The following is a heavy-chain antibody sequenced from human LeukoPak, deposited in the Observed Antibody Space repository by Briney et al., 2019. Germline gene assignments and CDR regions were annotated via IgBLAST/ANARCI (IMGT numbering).Heavy chain of an antibody. V-gene: IGHV1-2*02. Sequence: ASVMVSCKASGYNFRAYYIHWVRQAPGQGLEWMGWINPNSGGTNYAQKFQGRVTMTRDTSIGTAYMELSRLRSEDTAVYYCARVTVRNWFDPWGQGTLVTVSS. CDR1: GYNFRAYY. CDR2: INPNSGGT. D-gene: IGHD2-21*02. J-gene: IGHJ5*02. CDR3: ARVTVRNWFDP.